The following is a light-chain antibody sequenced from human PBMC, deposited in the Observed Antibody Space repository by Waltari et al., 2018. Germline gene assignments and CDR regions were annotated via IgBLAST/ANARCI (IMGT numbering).Light chain of an antibody. CDR3: QAWDSSTVV. V-gene: IGLV3-1*01. CDR2: QYS. J-gene: IGLJ2*01. Sequence: SCELTQPPSVSVSPGQTASIPCSGDILGDKYACWSQQKQGQSPVLVIYQYSKRPSGIPERFSGSNSGNTATLTISGTQAMDEADYYCQAWDSSTVVFGGGTKLTVL. CDR1: ILGDKY.